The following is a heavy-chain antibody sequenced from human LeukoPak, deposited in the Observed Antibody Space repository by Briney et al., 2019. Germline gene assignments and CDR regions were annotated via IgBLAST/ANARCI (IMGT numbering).Heavy chain of an antibody. J-gene: IGHJ5*02. CDR1: GGSISSNSYY. V-gene: IGHV4-61*05. CDR2: IYYTGST. D-gene: IGHD3-10*01. CDR3: ARGSVRGEFDP. Sequence: SETLSLTCAVSGGSISSNSYYWGWIRQPPGKGLEWIGYIYYTGSTDYNPSLKSRVTMSVDTSKNQFSLKLSSVTAADTAVYSCARGSVRGEFDPWGQGTLVTVSS.